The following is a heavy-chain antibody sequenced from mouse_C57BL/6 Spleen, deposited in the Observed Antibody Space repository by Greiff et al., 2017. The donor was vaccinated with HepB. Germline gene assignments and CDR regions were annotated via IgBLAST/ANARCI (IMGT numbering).Heavy chain of an antibody. CDR2: INPSNGGT. CDR3: AREGPAWFAY. CDR1: GYTFTSYW. D-gene: IGHD3-3*01. V-gene: IGHV1-53*01. J-gene: IGHJ3*01. Sequence: QVQLKESGTELVKPGASVKLSCKASGYTFTSYWMHWVKQRPGQGLEWIGNINPSNGGTNYNEKFKSKATLTVDKSSSTAYMQLTSLTSEDSAVYYCAREGPAWFAYWGQGTLVTVSA.